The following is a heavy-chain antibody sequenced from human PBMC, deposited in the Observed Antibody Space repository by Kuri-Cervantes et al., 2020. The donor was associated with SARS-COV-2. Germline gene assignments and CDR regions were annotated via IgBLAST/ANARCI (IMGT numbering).Heavy chain of an antibody. J-gene: IGHJ4*02. CDR2: SDWDDDK. CDR1: WFSLTTSGRR. CDR3: ARTQATTVSADF. Sequence: SSPTLVTPTQILTPTCTISWFSLTTSGRRGSWVRQPPGKALGWLARSDWDDDKYYSTSLRTRLTISKDTSKNQVVLTMSNVDPEDTATYYCARTQATTVSADFWGQGTLVTVSS. V-gene: IGHV2-70*11. D-gene: IGHD4-11*01.